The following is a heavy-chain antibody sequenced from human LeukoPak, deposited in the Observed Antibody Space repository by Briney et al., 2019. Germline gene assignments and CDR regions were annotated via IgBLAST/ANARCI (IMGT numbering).Heavy chain of an antibody. CDR3: ARGNNSSGFDY. D-gene: IGHD6-19*01. CDR1: GFTFSSYG. Sequence: GGSLRLSCAAPGFTFSSYGMHWVRQAPGKGLEWVSYISSSSSTIYYADSVKGRFTISRDNAKNSLYLQMNSLRAEDTAVYYCARGNNSSGFDYWGQGTLVTVSS. V-gene: IGHV3-48*01. J-gene: IGHJ4*02. CDR2: ISSSSSTI.